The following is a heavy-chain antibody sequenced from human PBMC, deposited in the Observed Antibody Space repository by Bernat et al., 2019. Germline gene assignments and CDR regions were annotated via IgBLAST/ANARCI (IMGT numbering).Heavy chain of an antibody. Sequence: QVQLVQSGAEVKKPGASVKVSCKASGYTFTSYAMHWVRQAPGQRLEWMGWINAGNGNTKYSQKFQGRVTITRDTSASTAYMELSSLRSEDTAVYYCAREYRVWFGEPHYFDYWGQGTLVTVSS. CDR2: INAGNGNT. V-gene: IGHV1-3*01. D-gene: IGHD3-10*01. J-gene: IGHJ4*02. CDR3: AREYRVWFGEPHYFDY. CDR1: GYTFTSYA.